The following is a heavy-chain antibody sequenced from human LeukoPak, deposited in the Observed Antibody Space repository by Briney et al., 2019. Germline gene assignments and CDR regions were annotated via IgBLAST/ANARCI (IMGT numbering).Heavy chain of an antibody. Sequence: LETLSLTCTVSGGSISSYYWSWIRQPPGKGLEWIGYIYYSGSTKYNPSLKSRVTISVDTSKNQFSLKLSSVTAADTAVYYCARHEISSSWYYFDYWGQGTLVTVSS. CDR2: IYYSGST. V-gene: IGHV4-59*08. CDR3: ARHEISSSWYYFDY. CDR1: GGSISSYY. D-gene: IGHD6-13*01. J-gene: IGHJ4*02.